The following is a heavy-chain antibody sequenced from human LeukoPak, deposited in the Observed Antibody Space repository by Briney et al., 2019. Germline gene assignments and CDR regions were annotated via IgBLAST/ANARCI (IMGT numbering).Heavy chain of an antibody. J-gene: IGHJ4*02. CDR2: IYYSGST. CDR3: ARESEGGYCSSTSCYTGFDY. V-gene: IGHV4-59*01. CDR1: GGSISSYC. Sequence: SETLSLTCTVSGGSISSYCWSWIRRPPGKGLEWIGYIYYSGSTNYNPSLKSRVTISVDTSKNQFSLKLSSVTAADTAVYYCARESEGGYCSSTSCYTGFDYWGQGTLVTVSS. D-gene: IGHD2-2*02.